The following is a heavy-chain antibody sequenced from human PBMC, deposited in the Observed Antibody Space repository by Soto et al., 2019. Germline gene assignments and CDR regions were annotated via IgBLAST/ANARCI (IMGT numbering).Heavy chain of an antibody. CDR2: IIPIFGAP. J-gene: IGHJ6*02. CDR3: ASWLRESSIGNCYYGMDV. CDR1: GGTFSDYA. Sequence: QVQLVQSGAEVKKPGSSVKVSCKASGGTFSDYAFSWVRQAPGQGLEWLGGIIPIFGAPDYAQKFQGRVTNTAVESTLTAYMEMRSLRSEHTAVYYCASWLRESSIGNCYYGMDVWGQGTTVSVSS. D-gene: IGHD3-10*01. V-gene: IGHV1-69*12.